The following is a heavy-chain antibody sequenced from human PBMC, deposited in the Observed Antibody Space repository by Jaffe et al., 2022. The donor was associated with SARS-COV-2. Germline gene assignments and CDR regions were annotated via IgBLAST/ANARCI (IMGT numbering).Heavy chain of an antibody. CDR3: TTVAWGCSSTSCYRDYYYMDV. CDR2: IKSKTDGGTT. CDR1: GFTFSNAW. D-gene: IGHD2-2*02. V-gene: IGHV3-15*01. Sequence: EVQLVESGGGLVKPGGSLRLSCAASGFTFSNAWMSWVRQAPGKGLEWVGRIKSKTDGGTTDYAAPVKGRFTISRDDSKNTLYLQMNSLKTEDTAVYYCTTVAWGCSSTSCYRDYYYMDVWGKGTTVTVSS. J-gene: IGHJ6*03.